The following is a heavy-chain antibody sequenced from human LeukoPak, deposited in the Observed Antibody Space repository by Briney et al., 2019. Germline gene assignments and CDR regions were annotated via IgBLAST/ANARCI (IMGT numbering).Heavy chain of an antibody. CDR3: ARGAPSTDIVVVPAAIRRPHAFDI. CDR2: INPNSGGT. D-gene: IGHD2-2*02. CDR1: GYTFTGYY. J-gene: IGHJ3*02. Sequence: ASVKVSCKASGYTFTGYYMHWVRQAPGQGLEWMGWINPNSGGTNCAQKFQGRVTMTRDTSISTAYMELSRLRSDDTAVYYCARGAPSTDIVVVPAAIRRPHAFDIWGQGTMVTVSS. V-gene: IGHV1-2*02.